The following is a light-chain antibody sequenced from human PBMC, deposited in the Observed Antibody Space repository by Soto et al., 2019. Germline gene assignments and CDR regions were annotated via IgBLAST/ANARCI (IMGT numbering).Light chain of an antibody. J-gene: IGKJ1*01. V-gene: IGKV3-20*01. Sequence: EIVLTQSPGTLSLSPGERATLSCRASESVRSSYLAWYQQKPGQAPRLLIYGASSRATGIQDRFSGSGSGTDFTLTIRRLEPEDFAVYYCQQYGSSPWTFGQGTKVDIK. CDR1: ESVRSSY. CDR3: QQYGSSPWT. CDR2: GAS.